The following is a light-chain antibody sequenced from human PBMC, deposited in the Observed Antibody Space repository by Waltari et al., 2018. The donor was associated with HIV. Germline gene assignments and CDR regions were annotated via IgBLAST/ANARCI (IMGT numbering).Light chain of an antibody. V-gene: IGKV1-39*01. CDR2: AAS. CDR1: QSISSY. Sequence: DIQMTQSPSSLSASVGDRVTSTCRASQSISSYLNWYQQKPGKAPKLLIYAASSLQSGVPSRFSGSGSGTDFTLTISSLQPEDFATYYCQQSYSTPRGFTFGPGTKVDIK. CDR3: QQSYSTPRGFT. J-gene: IGKJ3*01.